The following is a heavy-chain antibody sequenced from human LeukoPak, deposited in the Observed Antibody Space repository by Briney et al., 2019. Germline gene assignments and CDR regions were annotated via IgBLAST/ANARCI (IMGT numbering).Heavy chain of an antibody. J-gene: IGHJ4*02. Sequence: ASVKGSCKASGYIFTSYGISCVRQAPGQGLEWMGWISAYNANTNYAQKLQGRVTMTTDTSTGTVYMELRSLRSDDTAVYYCARAYGGDSELDYWGQGTLVTVSS. CDR1: GYIFTSYG. D-gene: IGHD4-23*01. CDR3: ARAYGGDSELDY. V-gene: IGHV1-18*01. CDR2: ISAYNANT.